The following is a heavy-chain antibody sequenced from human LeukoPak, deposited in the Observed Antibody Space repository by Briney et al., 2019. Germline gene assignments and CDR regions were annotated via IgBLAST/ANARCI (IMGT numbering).Heavy chain of an antibody. Sequence: ASVKVSCKASGYTFTSYDINWVRQATGQGREGMGWMNPNSGNTGYAQKFQGRVTITRNTSISTAYMELSSLRSEDTAVYYCARGRITIFGVVIPDAFDIWGQGTMVTVSS. V-gene: IGHV1-8*03. CDR1: GYTFTSYD. CDR2: MNPNSGNT. J-gene: IGHJ3*02. D-gene: IGHD3-3*01. CDR3: ARGRITIFGVVIPDAFDI.